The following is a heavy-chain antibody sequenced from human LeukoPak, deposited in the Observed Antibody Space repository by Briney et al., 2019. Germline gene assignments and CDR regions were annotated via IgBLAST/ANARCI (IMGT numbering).Heavy chain of an antibody. V-gene: IGHV4-4*07. CDR1: GGSISAYY. CDR3: VRDLDY. J-gene: IGHJ4*02. Sequence: KSSATLSLTCTVSGGSISAYYWSWIRQPAGKGPEWIGRIYTGGTIYNPSLQSRVAISVDKSKNQIFLRLNSVTAADTAIYYCVRDLDYWGQGTLVTVSS. CDR2: IYTGGT.